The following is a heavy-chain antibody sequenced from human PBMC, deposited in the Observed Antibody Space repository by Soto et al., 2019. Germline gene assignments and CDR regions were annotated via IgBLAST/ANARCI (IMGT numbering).Heavy chain of an antibody. CDR1: GGSISSYY. V-gene: IGHV4-59*01. CDR2: IYYSGST. Sequence: PSETLSLTCTVSGGSISSYYWSWIRQPPGKGLEWIGYIYYSGSTNYNPSLKSRVTISVDTSKNQFSLKLSSVTAADTAVYYCARAPLLFCGDYSHFDYWGQGTLVTVSS. J-gene: IGHJ4*02. D-gene: IGHD4-17*01. CDR3: ARAPLLFCGDYSHFDY.